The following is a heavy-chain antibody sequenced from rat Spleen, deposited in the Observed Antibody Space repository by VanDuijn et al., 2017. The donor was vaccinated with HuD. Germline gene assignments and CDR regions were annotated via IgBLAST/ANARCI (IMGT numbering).Heavy chain of an antibody. J-gene: IGHJ2*01. CDR3: ATDGDYSGDY. CDR1: GFIFSNYY. CDR2: ISPSGGST. D-gene: IGHD1-1*01. Sequence: EVQLVESGGGRVQPGRSLKLSCAASGFIFSNYYMVWVRQAPTKGLEWVASISPSGGSTYYRDSVKGRFTISRDNAKSTLYLQMDSLRSEDTATYYCATDGDYSGDYWGQGVMVTVSS. V-gene: IGHV5-19*01.